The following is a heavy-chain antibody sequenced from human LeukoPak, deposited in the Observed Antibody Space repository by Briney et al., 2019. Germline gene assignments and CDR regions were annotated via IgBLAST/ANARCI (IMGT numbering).Heavy chain of an antibody. CDR2: TIPIFGTA. J-gene: IGHJ4*02. Sequence: SVKVSCKASGGTFSSYAISWVRQAPGQGLEWMGGTIPIFGTANYAQKFQGRVTITADESTSTAYMELSSLRSEDTAVYYCARADNLMVYATYDYWGQGTLVTVSS. V-gene: IGHV1-69*13. CDR3: ARADNLMVYATYDY. D-gene: IGHD2-8*01. CDR1: GGTFSSYA.